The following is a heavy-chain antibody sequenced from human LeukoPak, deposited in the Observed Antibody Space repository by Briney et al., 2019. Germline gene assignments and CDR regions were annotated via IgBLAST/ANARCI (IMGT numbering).Heavy chain of an antibody. D-gene: IGHD3-22*01. Sequence: PSETLSLTCAVYGGSFSGYYWSWIRQPPGKGLEWIGEINHSGSTNYHPSLKSRVTISVDTSKNQCSLQLSSVTAADTAVYYCARGSNYYDSSGPVRWFDPWGQGTLVTVSS. CDR3: ARGSNYYDSSGPVRWFDP. CDR1: GGSFSGYY. CDR2: INHSGST. V-gene: IGHV4-34*01. J-gene: IGHJ5*02.